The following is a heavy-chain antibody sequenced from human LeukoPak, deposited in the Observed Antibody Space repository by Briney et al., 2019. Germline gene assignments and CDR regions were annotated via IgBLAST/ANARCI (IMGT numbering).Heavy chain of an antibody. V-gene: IGHV4-59*01. D-gene: IGHD6-19*01. CDR1: GGSINNYY. CDR3: AREYSSGLSWFDP. Sequence: SETLSLTCPLSGGSINNYYWSWIRQPPGEGLEWIGYIYYNGNTNYNPSLKSRVTISVDTSKNQFSLKLSSVTAADTAVYFCAREYSSGLSWFDPWGQGTLVTVSS. J-gene: IGHJ5*02. CDR2: IYYNGNT.